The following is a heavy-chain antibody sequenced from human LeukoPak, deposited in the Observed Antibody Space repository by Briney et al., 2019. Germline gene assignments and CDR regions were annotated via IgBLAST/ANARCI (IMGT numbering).Heavy chain of an antibody. V-gene: IGHV3-64D*06. J-gene: IGHJ4*02. Sequence: GGSLRLSCSASGFTFSSHTMHWVRQAPGKGLDYVASISTIGERTFYADSVKGRFTISRDNSKVTLYLQMSSLRYEDTAVYHCVKDLSGTYSFDFWGQGTLVTVSS. CDR2: ISTIGERT. CDR3: VKDLSGTYSFDF. D-gene: IGHD1-26*01. CDR1: GFTFSSHT.